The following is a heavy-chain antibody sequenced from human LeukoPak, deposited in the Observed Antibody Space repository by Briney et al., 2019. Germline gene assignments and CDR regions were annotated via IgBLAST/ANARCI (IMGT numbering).Heavy chain of an antibody. V-gene: IGHV4-34*01. Sequence: SETLSLTCAVYGGSFSGYYWSWIRQPPGKGLEWIGEINHSGSTNYNPSLKSRVTISVDTSKNQFSLKLSSVTAADTAVYYCARRRWGANSFFDYWGQGTLVTVSS. D-gene: IGHD1-26*01. J-gene: IGHJ4*02. CDR1: GGSFSGYY. CDR2: INHSGST. CDR3: ARRRWGANSFFDY.